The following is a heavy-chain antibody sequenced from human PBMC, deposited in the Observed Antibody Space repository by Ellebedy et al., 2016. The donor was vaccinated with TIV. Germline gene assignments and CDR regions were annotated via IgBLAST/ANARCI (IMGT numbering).Heavy chain of an antibody. V-gene: IGHV3-48*02. CDR1: GFTFSSYS. CDR2: ISSSSNTI. Sequence: PGGSLRLSCAASGFTFSSYSMNWVRQAPGKGLEWVSYISSSSNTIYYADSVKGRFTISRDNAKNSLYLQMNSLRDEDTAVYYCAGDNVATNLRLDYWGQGTLVTVSS. CDR3: AGDNVATNLRLDY. J-gene: IGHJ4*02. D-gene: IGHD5-24*01.